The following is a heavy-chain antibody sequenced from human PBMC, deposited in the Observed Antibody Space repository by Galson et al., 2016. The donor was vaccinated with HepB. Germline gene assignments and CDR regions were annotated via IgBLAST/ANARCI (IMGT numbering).Heavy chain of an antibody. CDR3: AALGPTLA. Sequence: SLRLSCAASGFTFSSYYMNWVRQKPGKGLEWVACISSSGSYTYYADSLRGRFTISRDNAKNSLSLRMNSLRAGDTAVYYCAALGPTLAWGQGTLVTVSS. V-gene: IGHV3-11*06. CDR1: GFTFSSYY. J-gene: IGHJ4*02. D-gene: IGHD1-26*01. CDR2: ISSSGSYT.